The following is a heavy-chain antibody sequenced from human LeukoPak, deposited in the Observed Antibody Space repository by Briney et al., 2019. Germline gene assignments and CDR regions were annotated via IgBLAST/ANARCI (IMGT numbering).Heavy chain of an antibody. CDR1: GYSFTSYW. J-gene: IGHJ4*02. CDR3: ARLLGPYCSSTSCYEYFDY. V-gene: IGHV5-51*01. CDR2: IYPGDSDT. D-gene: IGHD2-2*01. Sequence: GESLKISCKGSGYSFTSYWIGWVRQMPGKGLEWMGIIYPGDSDTRYSPSFQGQVTISADKSISTAYLQWRSLRASDTAMYYCARLLGPYCSSTSCYEYFDYWGQGTPVTVSS.